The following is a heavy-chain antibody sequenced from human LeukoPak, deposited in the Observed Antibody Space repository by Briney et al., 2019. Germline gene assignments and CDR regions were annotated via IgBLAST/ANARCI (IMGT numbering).Heavy chain of an antibody. J-gene: IGHJ4*02. D-gene: IGHD1-26*01. Sequence: PGGSLRLSCAISGFSFTSYAMTWVRQAPGKGLERVSSISGSGVSTYYADSVRGRFTISRDISKNTLYLQMNSLRAEDTALYYCAKTLVPSGIYHEDFFDYWGQGTLVTVSS. CDR1: GFSFTSYA. CDR3: AKTLVPSGIYHEDFFDY. CDR2: ISGSGVST. V-gene: IGHV3-23*01.